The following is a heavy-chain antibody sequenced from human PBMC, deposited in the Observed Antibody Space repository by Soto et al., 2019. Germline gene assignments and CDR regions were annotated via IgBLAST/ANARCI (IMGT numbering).Heavy chain of an antibody. CDR3: ARGGFGVVVPNWFDP. Sequence: QVQLQESGPGLVKPSQTLSLTCTVSGGSLFSGGYYWSWIRQHPGKGLEWIGYIYYSGSTYYNPSLQSRVTISVHTSKNQFSLNLSSVTAADTAVYYCARGGFGVVVPNWFDPWGQGTLVTVSS. CDR1: GGSLFSGGYY. V-gene: IGHV4-31*03. D-gene: IGHD3-3*01. J-gene: IGHJ5*02. CDR2: IYYSGST.